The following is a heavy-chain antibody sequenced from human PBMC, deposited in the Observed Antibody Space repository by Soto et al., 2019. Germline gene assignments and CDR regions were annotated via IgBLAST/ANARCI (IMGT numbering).Heavy chain of an antibody. J-gene: IGHJ4*02. CDR2: IYYSGST. Sequence: QVQLQESGPRLVKPSETLSLTCTVSGGSISSYYWSWIRQPPGKGLEWIGNIYYSGSTNYNPSLKSRVTISVDTSKNQFSLKLSSVTAADTAVYYCARVSSGNIEYWGQGTLVTVSS. CDR3: ARVSSGNIEY. D-gene: IGHD1-26*01. V-gene: IGHV4-59*01. CDR1: GGSISSYY.